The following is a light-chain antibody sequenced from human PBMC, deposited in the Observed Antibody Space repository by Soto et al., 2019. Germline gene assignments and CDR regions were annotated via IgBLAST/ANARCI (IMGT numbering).Light chain of an antibody. CDR1: QSISSY. Sequence: DIQMTQSPSSLSASVGDRVTITCRASQSISSYLNWYQQKPGKAPKLLIYKASSLESGVPSRFSGSGSGTEFTLTISSLQSEDFEVYYCQQYNNWPITFGQGTRLEIK. V-gene: IGKV1-5*03. J-gene: IGKJ5*01. CDR3: QQYNNWPIT. CDR2: KAS.